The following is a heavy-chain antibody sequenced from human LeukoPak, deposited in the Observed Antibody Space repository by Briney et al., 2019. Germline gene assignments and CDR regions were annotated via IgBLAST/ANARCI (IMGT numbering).Heavy chain of an antibody. CDR1: GGSFSGYY. V-gene: IGHV4-34*01. J-gene: IGHJ3*02. CDR3: ARGLLYYEDAFDI. D-gene: IGHD3-22*01. CDR2: INHSGST. Sequence: PSETLYLTCAVYGGSFSGYYWSWIRQPPGKGLEWIGEINHSGSTNYNPSLKSRVTISVDTSKNQFSLKLSSVTAADTAVYYCARGLLYYEDAFDIWGQGTMVTVSS.